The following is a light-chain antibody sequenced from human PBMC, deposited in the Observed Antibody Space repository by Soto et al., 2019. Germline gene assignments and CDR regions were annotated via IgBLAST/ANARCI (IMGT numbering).Light chain of an antibody. J-gene: IGLJ3*02. CDR2: EVS. Sequence: QSALTQPPSASGSPGQSVTISCTGTSSDVGGYNYVSWYQQHPGKAPKLMIYEVSKRPSGVPDRFSGSKSGNTASLTVSGLHAEDDADYSCSSYASSNLWVFGGGTKLTVL. CDR3: SSYASSNLWV. V-gene: IGLV2-8*01. CDR1: SSDVGGYNY.